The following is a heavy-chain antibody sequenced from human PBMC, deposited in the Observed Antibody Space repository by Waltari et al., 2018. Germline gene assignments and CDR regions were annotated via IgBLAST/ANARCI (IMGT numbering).Heavy chain of an antibody. D-gene: IGHD1-1*01. CDR1: GFTFSSSS. Sequence: EVQLVESGGGLVQPGGSLRLSCAASGFTFSSSSMHWFRQAPGKGLVGVSRIKGDGRSTVYVDAEKGRFTSSRDNAKNTVFLQMSGLRADDTAVYYCTTGGGLSQDWGRETLVTVSS. J-gene: IGHJ4*02. V-gene: IGHV3-74*03. CDR2: IKGDGRST. CDR3: TTGGGLSQD.